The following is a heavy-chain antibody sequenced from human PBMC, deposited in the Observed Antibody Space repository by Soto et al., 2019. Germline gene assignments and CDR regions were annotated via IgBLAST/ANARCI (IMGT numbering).Heavy chain of an antibody. D-gene: IGHD6-13*01. CDR3: RTGSSSSWRFDC. V-gene: IGHV3-23*01. J-gene: IGHJ4*02. CDR2: ISDTGGST. Sequence: GGSLRLSCAASGFTFSSYAMNWVRQAPGKGLEWVSGISDTGGSTWNADSVKGRFTISRDNSKNTLYLQMTSLRAEDTAVYYCRTGSSSSWRFDCWGQGTLVTVSS. CDR1: GFTFSSYA.